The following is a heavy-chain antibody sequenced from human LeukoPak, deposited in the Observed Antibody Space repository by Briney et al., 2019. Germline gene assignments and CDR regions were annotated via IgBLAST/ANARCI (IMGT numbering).Heavy chain of an antibody. CDR3: AKDRLTYYYYGMDV. CDR1: GNYW. CDR2: INSDGSWT. D-gene: IGHD2-15*01. J-gene: IGHJ6*02. Sequence: GGSLRLSCAASGNYWMHWVRQAPGKGLVWVSHINSDGSWTGYADSVKGRFTISRDNAKNSLYLQMNSLRAEDTAVYYCAKDRLTYYYYGMDVWGQGTTVTVSS. V-gene: IGHV3-74*01.